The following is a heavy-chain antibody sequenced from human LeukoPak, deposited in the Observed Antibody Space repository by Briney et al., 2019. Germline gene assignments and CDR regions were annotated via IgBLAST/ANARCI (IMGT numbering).Heavy chain of an antibody. CDR3: ARHARGSPHCSSTSCHNWFDP. Sequence: SETLSLTCTVSGGSISSYYWSWIRQPAGKGLEWIGRIYTSGSTNYNPSLKSRVTMSVDTSKNQFSLKLSSVTAADTAVYYCARHARGSPHCSSTSCHNWFDPWGQGTLVTVSS. CDR1: GGSISSYY. V-gene: IGHV4-4*07. CDR2: IYTSGST. D-gene: IGHD2-2*01. J-gene: IGHJ5*02.